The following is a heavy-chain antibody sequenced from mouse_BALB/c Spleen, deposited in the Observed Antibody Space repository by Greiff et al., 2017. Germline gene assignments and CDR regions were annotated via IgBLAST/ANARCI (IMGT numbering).Heavy chain of an antibody. Sequence: QVQLKESGAELVRPGTSVKISCKASGYAFTNYWLGWVKQRPGHGLEWIGDIYPGSGNTYYNEKFKGKATLTADKSSSTAYMQLSSLTSEDSAVYFCARGIYYGNYPYAMDYWGQGTSVTVSS. V-gene: IGHV1-63*01. CDR1: GYAFTNYW. J-gene: IGHJ4*01. CDR3: ARGIYYGNYPYAMDY. D-gene: IGHD2-1*01. CDR2: IYPGSGNT.